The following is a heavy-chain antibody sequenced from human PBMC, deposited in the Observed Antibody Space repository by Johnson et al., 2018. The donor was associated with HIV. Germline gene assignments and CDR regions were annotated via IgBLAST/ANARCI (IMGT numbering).Heavy chain of an antibody. V-gene: IGHV3-11*04. Sequence: QVQLVESGGGLVKPGGSLRLSCAASGFTFSDYYMSWIRQAPGKGLAWVSYISSSGSTIYYADSVKGRFTISRDNAKKSQYLQMNSLRAEDTAVYYCAREVRYTSWSFDIWGQGTMVTVSS. CDR2: ISSSGSTI. CDR3: AREVRYTSWSFDI. D-gene: IGHD6-19*01. J-gene: IGHJ3*02. CDR1: GFTFSDYY.